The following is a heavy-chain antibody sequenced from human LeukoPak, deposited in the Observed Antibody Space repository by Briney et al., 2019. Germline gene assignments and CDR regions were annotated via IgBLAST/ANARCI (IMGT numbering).Heavy chain of an antibody. CDR1: GFTFSSYA. CDR2: ISSNGGST. CDR3: AGVAARNYYDPGAFDI. V-gene: IGHV3-64*01. J-gene: IGHJ3*02. D-gene: IGHD3-22*01. Sequence: GGSLGLSCAASGFTFSSYAMHWVRQAPGKGLEYVSAISSNGGSTYYANSVKGRFTISRDNSKNTLYLQMGSLRAEDMAVYYCAGVAARNYYDPGAFDIWGQGTMVTVSS.